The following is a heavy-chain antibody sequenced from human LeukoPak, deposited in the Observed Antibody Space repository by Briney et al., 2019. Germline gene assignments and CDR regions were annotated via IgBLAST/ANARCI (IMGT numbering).Heavy chain of an antibody. CDR3: AKGGHPYCSSTSCFQDDAFDI. J-gene: IGHJ3*02. CDR2: ISWDGGST. Sequence: GGSLRLSCAASGFTFDDYAMHWVRQAPGKGLEWVSLISWDGGSTYYADSVKGRFTISRDNSKNTLYLQMNSLRAEDTAVYYCAKGGHPYCSSTSCFQDDAFDIWGQGTMVTVSS. V-gene: IGHV3-43D*03. D-gene: IGHD2-2*01. CDR1: GFTFDDYA.